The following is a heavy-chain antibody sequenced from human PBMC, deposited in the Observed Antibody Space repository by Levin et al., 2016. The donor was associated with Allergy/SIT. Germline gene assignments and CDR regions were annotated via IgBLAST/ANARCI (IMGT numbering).Heavy chain of an antibody. CDR2: VDPTDSYT. V-gene: IGHV5-10-1*01. CDR3: ARHYGDYSGLDV. D-gene: IGHD4-17*01. J-gene: IGHJ6*02. Sequence: GESLKISCTGSGYTFTNYWISWVRQMPGKGLEYMGRVDPTDSYTYYSPSFQGHVTISDDKAVNTAYLQWNSLQASDTAVYYCARHYGDYSGLDVWGQGTTVTVSS. CDR1: GYTFTNYW.